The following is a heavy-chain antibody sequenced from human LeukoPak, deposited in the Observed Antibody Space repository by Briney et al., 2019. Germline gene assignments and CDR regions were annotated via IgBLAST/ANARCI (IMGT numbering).Heavy chain of an antibody. CDR1: GFTFSSYE. D-gene: IGHD6-13*01. CDR2: ISSSGSTI. CDR3: ARDSYSSSRNDY. V-gene: IGHV3-48*03. Sequence: PGGSLRPSCAASGFTFSSYEMNWVRQAPGKGLEWVSYISSSGSTIYYADSVKGRFTISRDNAKNSVYLQMSSLRAEDTAVYYCARDSYSSSRNDYWGQGTLVTVSS. J-gene: IGHJ4*02.